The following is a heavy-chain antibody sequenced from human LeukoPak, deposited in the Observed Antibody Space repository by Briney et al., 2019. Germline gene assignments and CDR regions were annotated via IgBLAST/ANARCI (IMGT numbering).Heavy chain of an antibody. D-gene: IGHD2-15*01. CDR3: ARDCCSGGGPLDI. Sequence: RPGGSLRLSCAASGFTFSNYGMAWVRQAPGKGLEWVSTIAVVGGNTHYADSVEGRFTISRQDSNNALHLQLNSLRAEDTAIYYCARDCCSGGGPLDIWGQGTLVTVSS. CDR2: IAVVGGNT. V-gene: IGHV3-23*01. CDR1: GFTFSNYG. J-gene: IGHJ4*02.